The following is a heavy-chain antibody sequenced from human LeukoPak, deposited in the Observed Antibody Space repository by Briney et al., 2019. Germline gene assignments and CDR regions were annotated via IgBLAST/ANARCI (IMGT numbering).Heavy chain of an antibody. CDR1: GGSISSYY. V-gene: IGHV4-4*07. Sequence: PSGTLSLTCTVSGGSISSYYWSWIRQPAGKGLEWIGRIYTSGSTNYNPSLKSRVTMSVDTSKNQFSLKLSSVTAADTAVYYCARDEVGVVPAAIRYYYYYYMDVWGKGTTVTVSS. D-gene: IGHD2-2*02. CDR3: ARDEVGVVPAAIRYYYYYYMDV. J-gene: IGHJ6*03. CDR2: IYTSGST.